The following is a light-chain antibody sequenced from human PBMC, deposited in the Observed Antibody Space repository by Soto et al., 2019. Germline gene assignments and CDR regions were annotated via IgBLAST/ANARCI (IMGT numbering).Light chain of an antibody. Sequence: DIQMTQAPSTLSGSVGDRVTITCRASQTISSWLAWYQQKTGKAPKLLIYKESTLKSGVPSRFSGSGSGTELNLTISRLQPDDFATYYCQNYNSYSEAFGQGTKVDIK. CDR2: KES. V-gene: IGKV1-5*03. J-gene: IGKJ1*01. CDR1: QTISSW. CDR3: QNYNSYSEA.